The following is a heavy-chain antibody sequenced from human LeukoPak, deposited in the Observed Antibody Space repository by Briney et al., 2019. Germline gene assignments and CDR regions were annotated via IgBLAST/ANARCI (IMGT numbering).Heavy chain of an antibody. CDR3: ARHSGGFGDRGNWFDP. Sequence: SETLSLTCTVSGGSISSYYWSWIRQPPGKGLEWIGYIYYSGSTNYNPSPKSRVTISVDTSKNQFSLKLSSVTAADTAVYYCARHSGGFGDRGNWFDPWGQGTLVTVSS. V-gene: IGHV4-59*08. D-gene: IGHD3-10*01. J-gene: IGHJ5*02. CDR2: IYYSGST. CDR1: GGSISSYY.